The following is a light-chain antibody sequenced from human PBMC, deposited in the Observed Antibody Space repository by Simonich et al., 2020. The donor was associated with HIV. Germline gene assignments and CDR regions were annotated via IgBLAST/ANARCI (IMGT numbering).Light chain of an antibody. V-gene: IGKV3D-20*01. Sequence: EIVLTQSPGTLSLSPGERATLSGRASQSVSSSYLAWYQQKPGLAPRLLIYDASSRATDIPDRFSGSGSGTDFTLTISRLEPEDFAVYYCQQYGSSPGGTFGQGTKVEIK. J-gene: IGKJ1*01. CDR2: DAS. CDR3: QQYGSSPGGT. CDR1: QSVSSSY.